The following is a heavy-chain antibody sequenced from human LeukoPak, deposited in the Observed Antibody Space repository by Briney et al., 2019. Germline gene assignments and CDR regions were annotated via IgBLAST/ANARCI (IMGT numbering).Heavy chain of an antibody. CDR2: IYPGDSDT. CDR3: ARQGYDSSGYSLDAFDI. J-gene: IGHJ3*02. D-gene: IGHD3-22*01. CDR1: GYSFTSYW. V-gene: IGHV5-51*01. Sequence: GESLKISCKGSGYSFTSYWIGWVRPMPGKGLEWMGIIYPGDSDTRYSPSFQGQVTISADKSISTAYLQWSSLKASDTAMYYCARQGYDSSGYSLDAFDIWGQGTMVTVSS.